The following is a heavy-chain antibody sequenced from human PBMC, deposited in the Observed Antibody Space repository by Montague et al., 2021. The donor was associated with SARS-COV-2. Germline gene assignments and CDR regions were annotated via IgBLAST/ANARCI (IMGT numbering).Heavy chain of an antibody. Sequence: SETLSLTCTVSGASINSNRHFWGWIRQAPGKGLEWFGSIFSSGSTYYNPSLKTRVSISVDTSGNRLSLKLTSVTATDTAMYFCARAESYESSGFHNDPFDVWGQGTMATVSS. CDR3: ARAESYESSGFHNDPFDV. CDR1: GASINSNRHF. J-gene: IGHJ3*01. D-gene: IGHD3-22*01. CDR2: IFSSGST. V-gene: IGHV4-39*02.